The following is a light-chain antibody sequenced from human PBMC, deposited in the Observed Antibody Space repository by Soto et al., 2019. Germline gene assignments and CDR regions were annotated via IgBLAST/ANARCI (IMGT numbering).Light chain of an antibody. J-gene: IGKJ5*01. V-gene: IGKV3-11*01. CDR2: DAS. CDR3: QQRSNWPIT. CDR1: QSVSRY. Sequence: IVFTHSPATLSLSPGQRSTLSFRASQSVSRYLAWYQQKPGQAPRLLIYDASNRATGIPARFSGSGSGTDFTLTISSLEPEDFAVYYCQQRSNWPITFGQGTRLEI.